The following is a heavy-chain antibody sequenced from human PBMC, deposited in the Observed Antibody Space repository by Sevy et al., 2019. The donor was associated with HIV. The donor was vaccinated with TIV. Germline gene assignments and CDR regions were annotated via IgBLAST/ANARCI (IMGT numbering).Heavy chain of an antibody. V-gene: IGHV3-7*01. Sequence: GGSLRLSCTASGFTFNKYWMSWLRQAPGKGLEWVANIKQDGNEKYYVDSVKGRFTISRDNAKNSLYLEMNSLRAEDTAVYYGARGISTGWYPNWFDPWGQGTLVTVSS. CDR2: IKQDGNEK. CDR1: GFTFNKYW. D-gene: IGHD6-19*01. CDR3: ARGISTGWYPNWFDP. J-gene: IGHJ5*02.